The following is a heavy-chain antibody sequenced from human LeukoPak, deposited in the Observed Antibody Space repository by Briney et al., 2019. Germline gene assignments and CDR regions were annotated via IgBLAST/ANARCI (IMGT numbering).Heavy chain of an antibody. J-gene: IGHJ4*02. D-gene: IGHD6-19*01. Sequence: GGSPRLSCAASGFTFSKYWMLWVRQAPGKGLESVSRINTDGTVTAYADSVKGRFTVSRDNADNTMFLQMNSVRDEDTAVYYCATKQWLAPPPDSWGQGTPVTVSS. CDR2: INTDGTVT. CDR3: ATKQWLAPPPDS. V-gene: IGHV3-74*01. CDR1: GFTFSKYW.